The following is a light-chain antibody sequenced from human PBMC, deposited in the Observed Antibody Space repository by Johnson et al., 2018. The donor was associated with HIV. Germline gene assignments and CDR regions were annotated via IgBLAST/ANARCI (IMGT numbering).Light chain of an antibody. V-gene: IGLV1-51*02. CDR2: ENN. Sequence: QSVLTQPPSVSAAPGQRVTISCSGSSSNIGSNYVSWYQQLPGTAPKLLIYENNKRPSGIPDRFSGSKSGTSGTLGITGLQTGDEADYYCATWDTGLSAGVVGTGTKVTVL. CDR3: ATWDTGLSAGV. J-gene: IGLJ1*01. CDR1: SSNIGSNY.